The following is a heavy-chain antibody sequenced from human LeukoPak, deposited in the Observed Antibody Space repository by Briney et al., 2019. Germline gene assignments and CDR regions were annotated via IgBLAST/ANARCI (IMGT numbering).Heavy chain of an antibody. CDR2: IKQDGSDK. J-gene: IGHJ4*02. D-gene: IGHD1-7*01. V-gene: IGHV3-7*01. CDR1: GFTFSRYW. Sequence: HPGGSLRLSCAASGFTFSRYWIHWVRHAPGKGLEWVANIKQDGSDKNYVDSVKGRFTISRDNAKNSLYLQMNGLRAEDTAVYYCARGIEGTTNFDYWGQGTLVTVSS. CDR3: ARGIEGTTNFDY.